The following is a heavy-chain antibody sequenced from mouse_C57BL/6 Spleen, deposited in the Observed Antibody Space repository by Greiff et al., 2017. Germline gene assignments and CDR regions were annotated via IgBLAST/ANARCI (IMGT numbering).Heavy chain of an antibody. CDR1: GFTFSSYA. D-gene: IGHD3-2*02. J-gene: IGHJ2*01. CDR3: ARDSSDYFDY. V-gene: IGHV5-4*01. CDR2: ISDGGSYT. Sequence: EVQGVESGEGLVKPGGSLKLSCAASGFTFSSYAMSWVRQTPEKRLEWVATISDGGSYTYYPDNVKGRFTISRDNAKNNLYLQMSHLKSEDTAMYYCARDSSDYFDYWGQGTTLTVSS.